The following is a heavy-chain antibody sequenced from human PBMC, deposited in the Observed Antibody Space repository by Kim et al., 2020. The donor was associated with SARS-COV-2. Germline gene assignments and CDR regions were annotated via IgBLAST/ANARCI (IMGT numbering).Heavy chain of an antibody. CDR3: MKGGWGWIWDH. CDR1: GFTFTGYA. Sequence: GGSLRLSCTTSGFTFTGYAMSWVRQAPGRGLEWVSSIDGSDGTTYYVDSVKGRFTISRANSKNTLFLQMNSLRADDPAVYYCMKGGWGWIWDHWGQGTRV. D-gene: IGHD2-2*03. CDR2: IDGSDGTT. J-gene: IGHJ4*02. V-gene: IGHV3-23*01.